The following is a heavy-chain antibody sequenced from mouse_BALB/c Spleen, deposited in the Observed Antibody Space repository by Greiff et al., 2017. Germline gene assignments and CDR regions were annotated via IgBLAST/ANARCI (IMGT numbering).Heavy chain of an antibody. CDR2: ISYSGST. Sequence: EVKLMESGPGLVKPSQSLSLTCTVTGYSITSDYAWNWIRQFPGNKLEWMGYISYSGSTSYNPSPKSRISITRDTSKNQFFLQLNSVTTEDTATYYCASPRRYEHYAMDYWGQGTSVTVSS. D-gene: IGHD2-14*01. CDR3: ASPRRYEHYAMDY. J-gene: IGHJ4*01. V-gene: IGHV3-2*02. CDR1: GYSITSDYA.